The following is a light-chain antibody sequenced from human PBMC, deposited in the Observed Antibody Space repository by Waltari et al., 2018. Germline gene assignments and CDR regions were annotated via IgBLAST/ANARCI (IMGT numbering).Light chain of an antibody. CDR2: TAS. J-gene: IGKJ4*01. CDR3: QQANSFPLT. Sequence: IQMTQSPSSVSASVGARVTITCRASQNINSWLAWYQQKPGKAPKLLIYTASSLLSGVPSRFSGSGSGTEFTLTISSLQPEDFATYFCQQANSFPLTFGGGTKVELK. V-gene: IGKV1-12*01. CDR1: QNINSW.